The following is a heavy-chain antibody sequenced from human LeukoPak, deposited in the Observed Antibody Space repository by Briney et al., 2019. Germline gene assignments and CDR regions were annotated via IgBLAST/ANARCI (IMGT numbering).Heavy chain of an antibody. J-gene: IGHJ4*02. CDR1: GGTFSSYA. V-gene: IGHV1-69*13. Sequence: SVKVSCKASGGTFSSYAISWVRQAPGQGLEWMGGIIPIFGTANYAQKFQGRVTITADESTSTAYMGLSSLRSEDTAVYYCARDAYPYCSSTSCYPFDYWGQGTLVTVSS. CDR2: IIPIFGTA. D-gene: IGHD2-2*01. CDR3: ARDAYPYCSSTSCYPFDY.